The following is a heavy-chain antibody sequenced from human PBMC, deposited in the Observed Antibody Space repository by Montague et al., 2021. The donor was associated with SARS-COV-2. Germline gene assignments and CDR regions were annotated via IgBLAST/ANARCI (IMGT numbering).Heavy chain of an antibody. CDR2: ISYDGSNK. CDR1: GFTFSRYA. CDR3: ARPRSGSYHGPFDY. J-gene: IGHJ4*02. D-gene: IGHD1-26*01. Sequence: SLRLSCAASGFTFSRYAMHWVRQAPGKGLEWVAVISYDGSNKYYADSVKGRFTISRDNSKNTLYLQMNSLRAEDTAVYYCARPRSGSYHGPFDYWGQGTLVTVSS. V-gene: IGHV3-30-3*01.